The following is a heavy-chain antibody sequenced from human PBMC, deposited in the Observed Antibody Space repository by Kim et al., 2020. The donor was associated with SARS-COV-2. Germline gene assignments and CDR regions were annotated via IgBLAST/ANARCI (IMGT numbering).Heavy chain of an antibody. CDR3: ARGRHDSSGAKGY. D-gene: IGHD3-22*01. J-gene: IGHJ4*02. CDR2: INHSGST. Sequence: SETLSLTCAVYGGSFSGYYWSWIRQPPGKGLEWIGEINHSGSTNYNPSLKSRVTISVDTSKNQFSLQLSSVTAADTAVYYCARGRHDSSGAKGYWGQGTLVTVSS. CDR1: GGSFSGYY. V-gene: IGHV4-34*01.